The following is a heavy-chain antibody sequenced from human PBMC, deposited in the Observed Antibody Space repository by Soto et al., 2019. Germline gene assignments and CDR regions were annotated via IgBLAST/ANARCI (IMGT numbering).Heavy chain of an antibody. D-gene: IGHD4-17*01. CDR2: ISWDSGKI. Sequence: GGSLRLSCAASGFSIDDFAMHWVRQAPGKGLEWVSSISWDSGKIGYADSVTGRFSVSRDNAKNSLFLQMSSVKPEDTAFYFCAKDNPGRDGDYESTWFEPWGQGTLVTVSS. CDR1: GFSIDDFA. J-gene: IGHJ5*02. V-gene: IGHV3-9*01. CDR3: AKDNPGRDGDYESTWFEP.